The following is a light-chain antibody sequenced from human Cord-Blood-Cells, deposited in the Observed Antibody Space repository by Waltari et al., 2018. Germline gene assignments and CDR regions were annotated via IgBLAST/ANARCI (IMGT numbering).Light chain of an antibody. CDR3: QQSYSTPYT. V-gene: IGKV1-39*01. Sequence: DIQMTQSPSSLSASVGDRVTITCRASQSISSYLNWYQQKPGKAPKLLLYAASSLQSGVTSRFSGSGSGTDFTLTISSLQPEEFATYYCQQSYSTPYTFGQGTRLEIK. J-gene: IGKJ2*01. CDR1: QSISSY. CDR2: AAS.